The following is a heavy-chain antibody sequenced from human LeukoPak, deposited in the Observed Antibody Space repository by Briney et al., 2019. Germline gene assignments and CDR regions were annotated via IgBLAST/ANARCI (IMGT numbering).Heavy chain of an antibody. D-gene: IGHD3-22*01. V-gene: IGHV1-18*01. Sequence: ASVKVSCKASGSTFTSYGISWVRQAPGQGLEWMGWISAYNGNTNYAQKLQGRVTMTTDTSTSTAYMELRSLRSDDTAVYYCARDGTYYDSSGYHKVFDYWGQGTLVTVSS. CDR1: GSTFTSYG. J-gene: IGHJ4*02. CDR3: ARDGTYYDSSGYHKVFDY. CDR2: ISAYNGNT.